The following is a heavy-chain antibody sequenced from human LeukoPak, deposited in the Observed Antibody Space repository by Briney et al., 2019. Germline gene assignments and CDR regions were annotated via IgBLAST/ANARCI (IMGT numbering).Heavy chain of an antibody. Sequence: SETLSLTCAVYGGSFSGYYWSWIRQPPGKGLEWIGEINHSGSTNYNPSLKSRVTISVDTSKNQFSLKLSSVTAAGTAVYYCARSSWFGWFDPWGQGTLVTVSS. CDR3: ARSSWFGWFDP. D-gene: IGHD6-13*01. CDR2: INHSGST. CDR1: GGSFSGYY. J-gene: IGHJ5*02. V-gene: IGHV4-34*01.